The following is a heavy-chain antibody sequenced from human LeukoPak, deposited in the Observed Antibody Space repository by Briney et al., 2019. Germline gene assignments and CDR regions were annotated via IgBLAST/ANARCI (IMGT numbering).Heavy chain of an antibody. Sequence: PSETLSLTCTVSGGSISSSSYYWGWIRQPPGKGLAWLGSIYYSGSPYYNPSLKSRVTISIDTSKNQFSLKLSSVTAADTAVYFCARHSILPYFDSLSPSFYPDHWGQGSLVTVSS. CDR3: ARHSILPYFDSLSPSFYPDH. CDR1: GGSISSSSYY. J-gene: IGHJ4*02. V-gene: IGHV4-39*01. CDR2: IYYSGSP. D-gene: IGHD3-9*01.